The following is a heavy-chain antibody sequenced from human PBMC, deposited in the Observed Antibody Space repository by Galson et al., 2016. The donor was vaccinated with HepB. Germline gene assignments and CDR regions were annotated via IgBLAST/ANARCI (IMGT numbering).Heavy chain of an antibody. D-gene: IGHD2-15*01. V-gene: IGHV3-11*04. CDR3: ARDGCGGSCPNIDA. J-gene: IGHJ6*04. CDR1: GFSFSDFF. Sequence: SLRLSCAASGFSFSDFFMAWIRQAPGKGLEWVSHIRYSGDPMSYADSVMGRFTISRDNAKNSLFLQMDRLRAEDTAIYHCARDGCGGSCPNIDAWGKGTAVSVSS. CDR2: IRYSGDPM.